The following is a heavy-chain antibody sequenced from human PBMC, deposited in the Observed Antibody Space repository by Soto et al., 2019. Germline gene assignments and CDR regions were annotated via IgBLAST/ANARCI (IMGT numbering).Heavy chain of an antibody. D-gene: IGHD3-3*01. J-gene: IGHJ4*02. CDR2: INHSGST. CDR3: ARLGFLEWLFFDY. Sequence: QVQLQQWGAGLLKPSETLSLTCAVYGGSFSGYYWSWIRQPPGKGLEWIGEINHSGSTNYNPSLKSRVTISVDTSKNQFSLKLSSVTAADTAVYYCARLGFLEWLFFDYWGQGTLVTVSS. CDR1: GGSFSGYY. V-gene: IGHV4-34*01.